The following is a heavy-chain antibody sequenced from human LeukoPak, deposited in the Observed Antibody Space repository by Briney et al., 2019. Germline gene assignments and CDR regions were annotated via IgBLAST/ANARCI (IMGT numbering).Heavy chain of an antibody. CDR1: GFTFSSYG. CDR3: ARDGVDGSWYFDL. D-gene: IGHD5/OR15-5a*01. Sequence: PGRSLRLSCAASGFTFSSYGMHWVRQAPGKGLEWVANIKQDGSETYYVDSVKGRFTFSRDNAKNSLYLQMNSLRAEDTAVYYCARDGVDGSWYFDLWGRGTLVTVSS. V-gene: IGHV3-7*04. J-gene: IGHJ2*01. CDR2: IKQDGSET.